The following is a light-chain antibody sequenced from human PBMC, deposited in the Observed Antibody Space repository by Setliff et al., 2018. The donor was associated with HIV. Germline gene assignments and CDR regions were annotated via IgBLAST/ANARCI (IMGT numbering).Light chain of an antibody. CDR2: DVS. CDR1: RSDVGGYNY. J-gene: IGLJ1*01. V-gene: IGLV2-14*03. Sequence: SALTQAASVSGSPGQSITMSCTGTRSDVGGYNYVSWYQQHPGKAPKLMIYDVSNRPSGVSNRFSGSKSGNTASLTISGLQAEDEADYYCSSYAGTDTFVVFGTGTKVTVL. CDR3: SSYAGTDTFVV.